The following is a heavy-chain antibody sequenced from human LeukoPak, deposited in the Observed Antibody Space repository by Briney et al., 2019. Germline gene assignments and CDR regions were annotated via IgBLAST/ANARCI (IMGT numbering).Heavy chain of an antibody. CDR1: GFTFSDYY. CDR2: ISSSGSTI. V-gene: IGHV3-11*01. J-gene: IGHJ3*02. Sequence: GGPLRLFCAASGFTFSDYYMSWIRHAPGEGRVCLSYISSSGSTIFYAVSVKRRFTLSRDSAKYSLSANMHTLSGEDTSVYYCAREGPDAFDIWGQGTTVTVSS. CDR3: AREGPDAFDI.